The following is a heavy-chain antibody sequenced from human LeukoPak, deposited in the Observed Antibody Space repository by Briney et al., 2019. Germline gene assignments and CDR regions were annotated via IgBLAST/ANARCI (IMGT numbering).Heavy chain of an antibody. CDR3: MGATGEDY. D-gene: IGHD7-27*01. J-gene: IGHJ4*02. CDR1: GGTFSSYA. CDR2: IIPIFGTA. V-gene: IGHV1-69*13. Sequence: GASVNVSFTASGGTFSSYAISWVRQAPGQGLEWMGGIIPIFGTANYAQKFQGRVTITADESTSTAYMELSSLRSEDTAVYYCMGATGEDYWGQGTLVTVSS.